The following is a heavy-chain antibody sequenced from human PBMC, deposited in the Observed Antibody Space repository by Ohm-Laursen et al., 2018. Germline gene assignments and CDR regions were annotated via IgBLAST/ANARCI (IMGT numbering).Heavy chain of an antibody. CDR3: ARDLYWSVDY. D-gene: IGHD1-1*01. V-gene: IGHV4-38-2*02. J-gene: IGHJ4*02. CDR2: IHYTGTT. Sequence: GTLSLTCAVSGYSISSGYFWDWIRQPPGKGLEWIGSIHYTGTTYYNPSLKSRVTISIDTSKNQFSLKLSSVTATDTAPYYCARDLYWSVDYWGQGTLVTVSS. CDR1: GYSISSGYF.